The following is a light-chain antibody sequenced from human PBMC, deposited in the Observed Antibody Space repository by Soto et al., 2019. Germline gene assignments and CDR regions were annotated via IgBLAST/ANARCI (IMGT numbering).Light chain of an antibody. Sequence: QSALTQPASVSGSPGQSITISCTGTSSDVGSYNLVSWYQQYPGKAPRLMIFEVRKRPSGVSNRFSGSKSGNTASLTISGLQAEDEADYSCCSSAGSSTYVFGTGTKLTVL. CDR3: CSSAGSSTYV. V-gene: IGLV2-23*02. J-gene: IGLJ1*01. CDR2: EVR. CDR1: SSDVGSYNL.